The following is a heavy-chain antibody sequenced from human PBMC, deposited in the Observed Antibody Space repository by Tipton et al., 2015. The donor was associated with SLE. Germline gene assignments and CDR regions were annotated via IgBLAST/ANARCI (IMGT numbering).Heavy chain of an antibody. D-gene: IGHD6-19*01. CDR2: ISSSNSTI. CDR3: ARDPVRVAVAGTTLTFSDAFDI. Sequence: SLRLSCAASGFTFSSYEMNWVRQAPGKGLEWVSYISSSNSTIYYADSVRGRFTISRDNAKNSLYLQMNSLRAEDTAVYYCARDPVRVAVAGTTLTFSDAFDIWGEGTMVTVSS. V-gene: IGHV3-48*03. CDR1: GFTFSSYE. J-gene: IGHJ3*02.